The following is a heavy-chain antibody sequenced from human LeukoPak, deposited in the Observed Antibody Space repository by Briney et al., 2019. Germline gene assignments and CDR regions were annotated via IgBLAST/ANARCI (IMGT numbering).Heavy chain of an antibody. Sequence: GGSLRLSCSASGFTFINQYMSWVRQAPGKGLECVAKITPDGSLKFYVDSVRGRFTISRDNSKNAVYLQLNSLRAEDTAMYYCAREIWGPFDLWGQGSLVTVSS. V-gene: IGHV3-7*01. D-gene: IGHD3-16*01. CDR2: ITPDGSLK. CDR1: GFTFINQY. CDR3: AREIWGPFDL. J-gene: IGHJ4*02.